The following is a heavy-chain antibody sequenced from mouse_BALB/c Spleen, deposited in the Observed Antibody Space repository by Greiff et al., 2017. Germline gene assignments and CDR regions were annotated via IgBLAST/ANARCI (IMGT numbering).Heavy chain of an antibody. CDR2: IDPENGDT. CDR3: YYYGSAWYFDV. V-gene: IGHV14-4*02. CDR1: GFNIKDYY. Sequence: EVQLQESGAELVRSGASVKLSCTASGFNIKDYYMHWVKQRPEQGLEWIGWIDPENGDTEYAPKFQGKATMTADTSSNTAYLQLSSLTSEDTAVYYCYYYGSAWYFDVWGAGTTVTVSS. J-gene: IGHJ1*01. D-gene: IGHD1-1*01.